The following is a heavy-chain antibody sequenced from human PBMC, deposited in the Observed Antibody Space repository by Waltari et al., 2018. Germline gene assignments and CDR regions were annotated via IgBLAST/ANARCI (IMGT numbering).Heavy chain of an antibody. CDR2: IYYSGST. J-gene: IGHJ6*02. V-gene: IGHV4-39*07. CDR3: AREVRYYYGMDV. CDR1: GCSISSSSYY. Sequence: QLQLQESGPGLVKPSETLSLTCTVSGCSISSSSYYWGWIRQPPGKGLEWIGSIYYSGSTSYHPYLKSRVTISVDTSKNQFSLKLSSVTAADTAVYYCAREVRYYYGMDVWGQGTTVTVSS.